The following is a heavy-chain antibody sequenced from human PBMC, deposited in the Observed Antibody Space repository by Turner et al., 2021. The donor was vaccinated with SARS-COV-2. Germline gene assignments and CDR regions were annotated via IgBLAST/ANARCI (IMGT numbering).Heavy chain of an antibody. J-gene: IGHJ4*02. D-gene: IGHD5-12*01. V-gene: IGHV3-9*01. CDR3: AKARDGYNWFDY. CDR1: GFTFDDYA. Sequence: EVQLVESGGGLVQPGRSLRLSCAASGFTFDDYAMHWVRQAPGKGLEWVSGISWNSGSIGYADSVKGRFTISRDNAKNSLYLQMNSLRAEDTAVYYCAKARDGYNWFDYWGQGTLVTVSS. CDR2: ISWNSGSI.